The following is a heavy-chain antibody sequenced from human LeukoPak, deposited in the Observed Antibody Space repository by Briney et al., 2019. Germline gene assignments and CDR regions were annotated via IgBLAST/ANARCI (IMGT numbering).Heavy chain of an antibody. CDR3: ATGSAIAAAGYYFDY. Sequence: GESLKTSCKGSGYSFTSYWIGWVRQMPGKGLEWLGIIYPGDSDTRYSPSFQGQVTISADKSISTAYLQWSSLKASDTAMYYCATGSAIAAAGYYFDYWGQGTLVTVSS. CDR1: GYSFTSYW. V-gene: IGHV5-51*01. J-gene: IGHJ4*02. CDR2: IYPGDSDT. D-gene: IGHD6-13*01.